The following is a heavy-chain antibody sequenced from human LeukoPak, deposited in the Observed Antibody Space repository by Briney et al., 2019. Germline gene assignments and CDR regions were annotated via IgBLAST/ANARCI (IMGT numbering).Heavy chain of an antibody. D-gene: IGHD5-24*01. CDR1: GFTFSSYS. CDR2: ISSSSTI. J-gene: IGHJ4*02. V-gene: IGHV3-48*01. Sequence: PGGSLRLSCAASGFTFSSYSMNWVRQAPGKGLEWVSYISSSSTIYYADSVKGRFTISRDNAKNSLYLQMNSLRAEDTAVYYCARGAPMADYWGQGTLVTVSS. CDR3: ARGAPMADY.